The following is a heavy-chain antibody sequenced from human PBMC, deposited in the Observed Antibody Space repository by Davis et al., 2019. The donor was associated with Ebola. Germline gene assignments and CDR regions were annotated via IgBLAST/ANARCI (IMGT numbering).Heavy chain of an antibody. CDR1: GGFVSSGYYY. J-gene: IGHJ3*02. CDR2: IYYSGST. V-gene: IGHV4-61*01. Sequence: MPSETLSLTCTVSGGFVSSGYYYWSWVRQPPGKGLEWIGYIYYSGSTKNNPSLKSRVTISVDTSKNQFSLKLSSVTAADTAVYYCARLRRDAFDIWGQGTMVTVSS. CDR3: ARLRRDAFDI.